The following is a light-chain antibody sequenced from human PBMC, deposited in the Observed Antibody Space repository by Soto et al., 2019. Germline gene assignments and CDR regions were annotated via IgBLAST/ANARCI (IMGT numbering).Light chain of an antibody. J-gene: IGLJ2*01. CDR1: SSDIGAYNF. V-gene: IGLV2-14*03. CDR3: TSWTTSTTMI. CDR2: DVN. Sequence: SITISCTGTSSDIGAYNFVSWYQQHPGKAPKLLLYDVNIRPSGVSNRFSGSKSGNTASLTISGLQAEDEADYYCTSWTTSTTMIFGGGTKLTVL.